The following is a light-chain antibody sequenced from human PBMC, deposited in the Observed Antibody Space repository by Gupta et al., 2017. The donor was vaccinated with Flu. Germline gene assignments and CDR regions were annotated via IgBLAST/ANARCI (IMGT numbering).Light chain of an antibody. Sequence: ARIPCGVNNIVSYSFHWDHQRPGPALLLLIYTDNDRPSGFPVRFSDSNSGNAAALTISKVEAGDDADYFCQVWGSNSHLYVFGAGTKVTVL. CDR2: TDN. J-gene: IGLJ1*01. V-gene: IGLV3-21*04. CDR3: QVWGSNSHLYV. CDR1: NIVSYS.